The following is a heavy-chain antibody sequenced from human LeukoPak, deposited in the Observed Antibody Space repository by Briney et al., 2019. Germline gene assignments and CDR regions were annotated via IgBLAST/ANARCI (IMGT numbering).Heavy chain of an antibody. CDR1: GGSISSGSYY. CDR2: FYTSENT. CDR3: ARRGFYDSSGYYDY. Sequence: SETLSLTCTVSGGSISSGSYYWNWIRQPAGKGLEWIGRFYTSENTNYNPSLKSRVTISVDTSKNQFSLKLSSVTAADTAVYYCARRGFYDSSGYYDYWGQGTLVTVSS. J-gene: IGHJ4*02. V-gene: IGHV4-61*02. D-gene: IGHD3-22*01.